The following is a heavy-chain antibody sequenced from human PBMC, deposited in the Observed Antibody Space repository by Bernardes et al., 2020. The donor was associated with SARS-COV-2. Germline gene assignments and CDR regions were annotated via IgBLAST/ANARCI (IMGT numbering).Heavy chain of an antibody. CDR3: ARPHSGYDWSYGMDV. D-gene: IGHD5-12*01. CDR1: GYSFTSYW. J-gene: IGHJ6*02. V-gene: IGHV5-10-1*01. Sequence: GESLKISCKGSGYSFTSYWISWVRQMPGKGLEWMGRIDPSDSYTNYSPSFQGHVTISADKSISTAYLQWSSLKASDTAMYYCARPHSGYDWSYGMDVWGQGTTVTVSS. CDR2: IDPSDSYT.